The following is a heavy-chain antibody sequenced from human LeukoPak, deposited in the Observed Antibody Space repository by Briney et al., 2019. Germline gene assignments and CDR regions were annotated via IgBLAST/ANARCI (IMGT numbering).Heavy chain of an antibody. J-gene: IGHJ4*02. CDR3: ARDSTYYYDSGSSGPHYFDN. V-gene: IGHV3-30*01. D-gene: IGHD3-10*01. Sequence: PGKSLRLSCAASGFTFSNYAMHWVRRAPGKGLEWVSLISSGGTYEYYADSVKGRFTISRDNSKNTLYLQLNSLRAEDTAVYYCARDSTYYYDSGSSGPHYFDNWGQGTLVTVSS. CDR1: GFTFSNYA. CDR2: ISSGGTYE.